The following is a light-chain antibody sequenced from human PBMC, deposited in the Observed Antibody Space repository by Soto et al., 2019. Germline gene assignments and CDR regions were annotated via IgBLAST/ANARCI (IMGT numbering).Light chain of an antibody. CDR2: GAS. V-gene: IGKV3-20*01. CDR1: QSVSNNY. CDR3: QQYGSSGT. J-gene: IGKJ1*01. Sequence: EIVLTQSPGTLSLSPGERATLSCRASQSVSNNYLAWYQQKPGQAPRLLIYGASNSATGIPDRFSGSGSATDFTLTISRLEPEDFAVYYCQQYGSSGTFGQGTKVEIK.